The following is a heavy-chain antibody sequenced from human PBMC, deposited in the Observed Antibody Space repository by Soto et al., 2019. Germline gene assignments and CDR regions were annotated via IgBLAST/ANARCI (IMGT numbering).Heavy chain of an antibody. Sequence: QVQLVQSGTEVKTPGASVKVSCHASGYTFTNYGINSVRQAPGQGLEWMAWISADNGKTHHAPFVQDRVTMNTDTLTTTAYMELTRLRSDDTAVYYCARGGWNYGTGPFELWGQGTMVTVSS. J-gene: IGHJ3*01. D-gene: IGHD1-7*01. CDR3: ARGGWNYGTGPFEL. CDR2: ISADNGKT. V-gene: IGHV1-18*04. CDR1: GYTFTNYG.